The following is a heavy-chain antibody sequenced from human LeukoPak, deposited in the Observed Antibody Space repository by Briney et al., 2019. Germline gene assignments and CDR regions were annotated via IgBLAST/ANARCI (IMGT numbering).Heavy chain of an antibody. V-gene: IGHV3-21*01. CDR3: ASGVRYSGSYIDY. CDR2: ISSSSSYI. J-gene: IGHJ4*02. CDR1: GFTFSSYS. D-gene: IGHD1-26*01. Sequence: PGGSLRLSCAASGFTFSSYSMNWVRQAPGKGLEWVSSISSSSSYIYYADSVKGRFTISRDNAKNSLYLQMDSLRAEDTAVYYCASGVRYSGSYIDYWGQGTLVTVS.